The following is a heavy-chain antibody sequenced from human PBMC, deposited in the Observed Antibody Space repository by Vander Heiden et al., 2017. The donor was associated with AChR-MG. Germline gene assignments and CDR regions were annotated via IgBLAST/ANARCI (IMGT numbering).Heavy chain of an antibody. CDR2: IYYSGST. CDR3: ARGDSSSSYYYYGMDV. J-gene: IGHJ6*02. Sequence: QVQLQESGPGLVKPSATLSLSCTVSGGSIRGYYWSWIRHPPGKGLEWIGYIYYSGSTNYNPSLKSRVTISVDTSKNQFSLKLSSVTAADTAVYYCARGDSSSSYYYYGMDVWGQGTTVTVSS. V-gene: IGHV4-59*01. D-gene: IGHD6-6*01. CDR1: GGSIRGYY.